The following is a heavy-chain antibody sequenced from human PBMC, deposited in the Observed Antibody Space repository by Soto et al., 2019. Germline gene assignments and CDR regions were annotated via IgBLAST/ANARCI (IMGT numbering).Heavy chain of an antibody. CDR1: GGSISSGGYY. CDR2: IYSSGST. J-gene: IGHJ4*02. V-gene: IGHV4-31*03. Sequence: ASETLSLTCTVSGGSISSGGYYWSWIRQHPGKGLEWIGYIYSSGSTYYNPSLKSRVTISVDTSKNQFSLKLTSVTAADTAVYYCASGGYCTGGSCYLLFDYWGQGTLVTVSS. CDR3: ASGGYCTGGSCYLLFDY. D-gene: IGHD2-15*01.